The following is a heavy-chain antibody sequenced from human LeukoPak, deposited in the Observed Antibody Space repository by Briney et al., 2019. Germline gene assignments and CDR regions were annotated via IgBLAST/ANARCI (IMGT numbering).Heavy chain of an antibody. Sequence: GGSLRLSCAASGFTFRSYDMHWVRQATGKGLEWVSGIGTAGEIYYPGSVKGRFTISRENAKNSLYLQMNSLRAGDTAVYYCARGRTAVTRHFDFWGQGTLVTVSS. V-gene: IGHV3-13*01. CDR2: IGTAGEI. J-gene: IGHJ4*02. CDR1: GFTFRSYD. CDR3: ARGRTAVTRHFDF. D-gene: IGHD4-17*01.